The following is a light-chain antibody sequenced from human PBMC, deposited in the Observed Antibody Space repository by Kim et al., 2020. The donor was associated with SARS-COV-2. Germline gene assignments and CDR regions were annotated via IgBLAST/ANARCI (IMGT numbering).Light chain of an antibody. CDR3: AAWDDSLNGWV. Sequence: GQRVTMSCPGSSSKIGSNTVNWYQQLPGTAPKLLIYSNKQRPSGVPDRFSGSKSGTSASLAISGLQSEDEADYYWAAWDDSLNGWVFGGGTQLTVL. CDR1: SSKIGSNT. V-gene: IGLV1-44*01. J-gene: IGLJ3*02. CDR2: SNK.